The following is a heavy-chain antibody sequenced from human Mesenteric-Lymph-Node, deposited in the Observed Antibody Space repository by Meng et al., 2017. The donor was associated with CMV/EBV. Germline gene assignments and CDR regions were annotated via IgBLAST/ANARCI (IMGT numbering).Heavy chain of an antibody. D-gene: IGHD1-14*01. CDR3: ARDNRNYWFDP. Sequence: GESLKISCAASGFTFSSYSMNWVRQAPGKGLEWVSSISSSSSYIYYADSVKGRFTISRDNAKNSLYLQMNSLRAEDTAVYYCARDNRNYWFDPWGQGTLVTVSS. V-gene: IGHV3-21*01. CDR1: GFTFSSYS. CDR2: ISSSSSYI. J-gene: IGHJ5*02.